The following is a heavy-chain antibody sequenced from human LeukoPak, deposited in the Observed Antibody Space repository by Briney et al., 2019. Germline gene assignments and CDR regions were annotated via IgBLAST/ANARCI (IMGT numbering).Heavy chain of an antibody. CDR3: KRDLSIAVGDY. Sequence: GGSLRLSGAASGFTFSSYSMNWVRQAPGKGLEWGSSISSSSSYIYYADSVKGRFTISRDNAKNPLYLQMNRLRDEDTAVYYCKRDLSIAVGDYWGQGTLVTVSS. CDR2: ISSSSSYI. V-gene: IGHV3-21*01. CDR1: GFTFSSYS. J-gene: IGHJ4*02. D-gene: IGHD6-19*01.